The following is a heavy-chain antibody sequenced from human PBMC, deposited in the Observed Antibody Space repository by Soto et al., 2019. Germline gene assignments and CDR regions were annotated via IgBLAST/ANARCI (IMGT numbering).Heavy chain of an antibody. V-gene: IGHV3-30-3*01. J-gene: IGHJ4*02. D-gene: IGHD3-10*01. CDR2: ISYDGSNK. CDR1: GFTFSSYA. CDR3: ARGPGVTGDY. Sequence: QVQLVESGGGVVQPGRSLRLSCAASGFTFSSYAMHWVRQAPGKGLEWVAVISYDGSNKYYADSVKGRFTISRDNSKNTLYLQMNSLRAEDTAVYYCARGPGVTGDYWGQGTLVTVSS.